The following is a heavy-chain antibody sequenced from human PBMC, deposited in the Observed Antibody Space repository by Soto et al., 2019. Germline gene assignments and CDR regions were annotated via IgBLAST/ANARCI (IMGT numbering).Heavy chain of an antibody. V-gene: IGHV1-69*13. Sequence: SVKVSCKASGGTFSSYAISWVRQAPGQGLEWMGGIIPIFGTANYAQKFQGRVTITADESTSTAYMELSSLRSEDMAVYYCARKTYSSSSAFDYWGQGTLVTVSS. CDR2: IIPIFGTA. CDR3: ARKTYSSSSAFDY. J-gene: IGHJ4*02. D-gene: IGHD6-6*01. CDR1: GGTFSSYA.